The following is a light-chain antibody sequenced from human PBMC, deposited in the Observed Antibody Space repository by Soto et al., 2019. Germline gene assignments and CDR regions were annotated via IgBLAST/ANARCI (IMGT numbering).Light chain of an antibody. CDR2: EVA. J-gene: IGLJ2*01. CDR1: STDTATYDH. CDR3: CSRV. Sequence: QSALTQPASVSGSPGQSITISCTGTSTDTATYDHVSWYQQHPGKAPQLMIYEVAKRPSGVSARFSGSQSGDTASLTISGLQASDNAYYYCCSRVFGGGTKVTVL. V-gene: IGLV2-23*02.